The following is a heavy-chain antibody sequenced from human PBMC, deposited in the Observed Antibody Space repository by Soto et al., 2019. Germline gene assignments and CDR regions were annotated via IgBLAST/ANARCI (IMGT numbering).Heavy chain of an antibody. J-gene: IGHJ3*02. D-gene: IGHD2-15*01. CDR1: GYTFTSYG. CDR3: ARDRDIVAVVADQPPTDDAFDI. V-gene: IGHV1-18*01. CDR2: ISAYNGNT. Sequence: VASVKVSCKASGYTFTSYGISWVRQAPGQGLEWMGWISAYNGNTNYAQKLQGRVTMTTDTSTSTAYMELRSLRSDDTAVYYCARDRDIVAVVADQPPTDDAFDIWGQGTMVTV.